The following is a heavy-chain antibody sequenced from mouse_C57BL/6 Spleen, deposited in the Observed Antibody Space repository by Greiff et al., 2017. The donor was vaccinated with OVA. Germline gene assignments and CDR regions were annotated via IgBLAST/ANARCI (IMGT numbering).Heavy chain of an antibody. CDR3: ARDPYSNCVEYAMDY. CDR1: GYTFTSYG. CDR2: IYPRSGNT. J-gene: IGHJ4*01. V-gene: IGHV1-81*01. Sequence: QVQLQQSGAELVRPGASVKLSCKASGYTFTSYGISWVKQRTGQGLEWIGEIYPRSGNTYYNEKFKGKATLNANKSSSTAYMELRSLTSEDSAVDFCARDPYSNCVEYAMDYWGQGTSVTVSS. D-gene: IGHD2-5*01.